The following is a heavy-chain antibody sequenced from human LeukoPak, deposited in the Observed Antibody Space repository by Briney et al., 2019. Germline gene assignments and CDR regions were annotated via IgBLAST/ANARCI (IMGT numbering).Heavy chain of an antibody. V-gene: IGHV3-33*06. Sequence: GRSLRLSCAASGFTFSTYGMHWVRQAPGKGLEWVAVIWHDGSIKYYADSVKGRFTISRDNSKNTLYLQMNSLRAEDTAVYYCAKDSGIAVAGTLRAFDIWGQGTMVTVSS. D-gene: IGHD6-19*01. CDR1: GFTFSTYG. J-gene: IGHJ3*02. CDR2: IWHDGSIK. CDR3: AKDSGIAVAGTLRAFDI.